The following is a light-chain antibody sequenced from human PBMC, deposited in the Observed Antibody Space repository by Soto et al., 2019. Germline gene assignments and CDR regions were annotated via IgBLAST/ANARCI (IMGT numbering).Light chain of an antibody. CDR3: CSSAPESTYV. J-gene: IGLJ1*01. Sequence: QSVLAQPASVSGSPGQSITISCTGTSSDVGAYNSVSWYQQHPHRAPQVIIYKGTQRPSGASNRFSGSTSGNAASLTISALQAYDEADYFCCSSAPESTYVFGTGTKV. CDR1: SSDVGAYNS. V-gene: IGLV2-23*01. CDR2: KGT.